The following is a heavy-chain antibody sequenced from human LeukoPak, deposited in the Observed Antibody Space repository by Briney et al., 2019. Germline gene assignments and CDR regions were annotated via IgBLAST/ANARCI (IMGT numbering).Heavy chain of an antibody. CDR2: ISAYNGNT. V-gene: IGHV1-18*01. Sequence: VASVKVSCKASGYTFTSYGISWVRQAPGQGLEWMGWISAYNGNTNYAQKLQGRVTMTTDTSTSIAYMELRSLRSDDTAVYYCARDPSYDSSGYSLFFDYWGQGTLVTVSS. CDR1: GYTFTSYG. D-gene: IGHD3-22*01. J-gene: IGHJ4*02. CDR3: ARDPSYDSSGYSLFFDY.